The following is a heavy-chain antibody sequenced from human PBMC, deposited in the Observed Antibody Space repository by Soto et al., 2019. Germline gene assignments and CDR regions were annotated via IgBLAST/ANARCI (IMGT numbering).Heavy chain of an antibody. D-gene: IGHD2-2*01. J-gene: IGHJ6*02. CDR1: GYTFTSYY. CDR2: INPSGGST. Sequence: GASVKVSCKASGYTFTSYYMHWVRQAPGQGLEWMGIINPSGGSTSYAQKFQGRVTMTRDTSTSTVYMELSSLRSEDTAVYYCARDGPEYQLLGYYYYYYGMDVWGQGTTVTVSS. V-gene: IGHV1-46*01. CDR3: ARDGPEYQLLGYYYYYYGMDV.